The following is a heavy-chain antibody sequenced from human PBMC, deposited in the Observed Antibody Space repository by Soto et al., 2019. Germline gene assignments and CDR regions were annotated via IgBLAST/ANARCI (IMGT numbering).Heavy chain of an antibody. CDR3: STRAYDTNGYYRFDP. V-gene: IGHV4-34*01. Sequence: PPETLSLTCAVYGGSFSGHSWTWIRQSPGKGLEWIGDINHSGRVNYSPSLKSRVTISLDTSKNQFSLTLSAVTAADTAMYYCSTRAYDTNGYYRFDPWGQGTLVTVS. CDR1: GGSFSGHS. CDR2: INHSGRV. D-gene: IGHD3-22*01. J-gene: IGHJ5*01.